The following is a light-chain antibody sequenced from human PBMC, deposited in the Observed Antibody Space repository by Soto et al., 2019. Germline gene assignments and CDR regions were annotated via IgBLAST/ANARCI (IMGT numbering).Light chain of an antibody. J-gene: IGKJ2*01. CDR1: QSVSTY. Sequence: EIVLTQSPATLSLSPGERATLSCRASQSVSTYLAWYQQKPGQAPRLLIFDASNRATDIPARFSGSGSGTEFTLTISSLEPEDFAVYYCQQRSSWPPTFGQGSKLEIK. CDR2: DAS. V-gene: IGKV3-11*01. CDR3: QQRSSWPPT.